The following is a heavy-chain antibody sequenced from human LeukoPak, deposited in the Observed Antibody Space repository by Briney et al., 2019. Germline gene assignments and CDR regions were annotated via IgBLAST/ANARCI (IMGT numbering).Heavy chain of an antibody. CDR3: AKDHPAMVYYFDY. Sequence: GGSLRLSCAASGFTFSSYAMSWVRQAPGKGLEWVSAISGSGGSTYYADSVKGRFTISRDNSRNTLYLQMNSLRAKDTAVYYCAKDHPAMVYYFDYWGQGTLVTVSS. CDR1: GFTFSSYA. D-gene: IGHD5-18*01. V-gene: IGHV3-23*01. J-gene: IGHJ4*02. CDR2: ISGSGGST.